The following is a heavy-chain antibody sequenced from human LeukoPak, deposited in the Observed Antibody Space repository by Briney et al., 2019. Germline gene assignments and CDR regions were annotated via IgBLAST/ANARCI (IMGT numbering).Heavy chain of an antibody. V-gene: IGHV3-33*01. Sequence: GGSLRLSWATSGFTFNRFGMHWVRQAPGKGLEWVAVIWYDGSNKDYADSVKGRFTISRDNSKNTLYLQMSGLRAEDTAVYYCATSAHIEVGTAPPPDYWGQGTLVTVTS. CDR3: ATSAHIEVGTAPPPDY. CDR1: GFTFNRFG. D-gene: IGHD2-21*02. CDR2: IWYDGSNK. J-gene: IGHJ4*02.